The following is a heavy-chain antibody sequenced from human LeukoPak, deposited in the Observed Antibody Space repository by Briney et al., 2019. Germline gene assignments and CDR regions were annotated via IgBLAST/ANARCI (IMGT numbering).Heavy chain of an antibody. CDR3: ARGRRVNENYYGSGKYFQH. CDR2: IYYSGST. V-gene: IGHV4-39*01. Sequence: SETLSLTCTVSGGSISSSSYYWGWIRQPPGKGLEWIGSIYYSGSTYYNPSLKSRVTISVDTSKNQFSLKLSSVTAADTAVYYCARGRRVNENYYGSGKYFQHWGQAPWSPSPQ. J-gene: IGHJ1*01. D-gene: IGHD3-10*01. CDR1: GGSISSSSYY.